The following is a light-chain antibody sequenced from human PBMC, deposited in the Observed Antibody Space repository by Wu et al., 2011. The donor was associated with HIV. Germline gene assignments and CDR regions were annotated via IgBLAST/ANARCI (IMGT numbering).Light chain of an antibody. J-gene: IGKJ4*01. CDR1: QSVSSSY. Sequence: EIVLTQSPGTLSLSPGERATLSCRASQSVSSSYLAWYQQKPGQAPRLLIYGASSRATGIPDRFSGSGSGTDFTLTISRLEPEDFAVYYXQQYGSSPRTFGGGTKVGDQT. V-gene: IGKV3-20*01. CDR2: GAS. CDR3: QQYGSSPRT.